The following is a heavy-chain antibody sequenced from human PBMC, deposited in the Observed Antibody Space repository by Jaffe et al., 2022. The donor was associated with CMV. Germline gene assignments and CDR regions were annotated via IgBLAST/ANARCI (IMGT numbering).Heavy chain of an antibody. CDR1: GYSFTSYW. V-gene: IGHV5-51*01. D-gene: IGHD3-9*01. CDR3: ARTYYDILTGHPSRHFDY. J-gene: IGHJ4*02. CDR2: IYPGDSDT. Sequence: EVQLVQSGAEVKKPGESLKISCKGSGYSFTSYWIGWVRQMPGKGLEWMGIIYPGDSDTRYSPSFQGQVTISADKSISTAYLQWSSLKASDTAMYYCARTYYDILTGHPSRHFDYWGQGTLVTVSS.